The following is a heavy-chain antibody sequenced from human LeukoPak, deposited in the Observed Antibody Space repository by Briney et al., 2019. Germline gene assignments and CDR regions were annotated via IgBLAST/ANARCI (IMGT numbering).Heavy chain of an antibody. D-gene: IGHD4-23*01. J-gene: IGHJ4*02. CDR1: GFSFRSYG. V-gene: IGHV3-30*02. CDR2: IRNDGINK. Sequence: PGGSLRLSCAASGFSFRSYGMHWVRQAPGKGLEWVAFIRNDGINKYYADSVKGRLTISRDSSKNTLYLQINSLRPEDTAVYYCARSYGANYFDFWGQGTLVAASS. CDR3: ARSYGANYFDF.